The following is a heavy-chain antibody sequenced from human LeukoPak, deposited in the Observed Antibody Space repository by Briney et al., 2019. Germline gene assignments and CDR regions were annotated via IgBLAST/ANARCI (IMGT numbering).Heavy chain of an antibody. J-gene: IGHJ3*02. CDR3: AKDREYYYGSGIDAFDI. V-gene: IGHV3-23*01. D-gene: IGHD3-10*01. Sequence: GGSLRLSCAASGFTVSSNYMSWVRQAPGKGLEWVSAISGSGGSTYYADSVKGRFTISRDNSKNTLYLQMNSLRAEDTAVYYCAKDREYYYGSGIDAFDIWGQGTMVTVSS. CDR1: GFTVSSNY. CDR2: ISGSGGST.